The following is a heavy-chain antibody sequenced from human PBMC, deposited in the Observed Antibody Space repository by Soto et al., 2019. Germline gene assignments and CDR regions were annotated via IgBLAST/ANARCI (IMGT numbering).Heavy chain of an antibody. CDR3: AKDRSGDRSL. Sequence: QVQLVQSGPEVTKPGSSVKVSCKASGGSFSNSGISWVRQAPGQGLQWIGGIIPLVGKSDYRQEFQGRVTLTTDESKTTAYVVLSSLRAEGSALYFCAKDRSGDRSLWGQGTVVTVSS. V-gene: IGHV1-69*05. J-gene: IGHJ4*02. CDR1: GGSFSNSG. D-gene: IGHD3-22*01. CDR2: IIPLVGKS.